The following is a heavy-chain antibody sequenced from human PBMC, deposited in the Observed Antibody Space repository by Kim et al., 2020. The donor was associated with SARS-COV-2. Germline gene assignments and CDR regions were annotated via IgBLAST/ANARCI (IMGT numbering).Heavy chain of an antibody. CDR2: ISSSSSTI. CDR1: GFTFSSYS. D-gene: IGHD3-10*01. Sequence: GGSLRLSCAASGFTFSSYSMNWVRQAPGKGLEWVSYISSSSSTIYYADSVKGRFTISRDNAKNSLYLQMNSLRDEDTAVYYCARDRRRTMVQGVLDYWGQGTLVTVSS. CDR3: ARDRRRTMVQGVLDY. V-gene: IGHV3-48*02. J-gene: IGHJ4*02.